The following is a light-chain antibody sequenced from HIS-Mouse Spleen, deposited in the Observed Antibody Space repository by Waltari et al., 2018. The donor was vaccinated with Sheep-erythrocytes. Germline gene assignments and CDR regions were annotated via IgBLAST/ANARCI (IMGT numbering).Light chain of an antibody. CDR1: QSISSW. CDR3: QQYNSYSTNWT. J-gene: IGKJ1*01. V-gene: IGKV1-5*03. CDR2: KAS. Sequence: DIQMTQSPSTLSASVGDRVTITCRASQSISSWLAWYQQKPGKAPKLLIYKASSLESGVPSRFSGSGSGTEFTLTISSLQPDDFATYYCQQYNSYSTNWTFGQGTKVEIK.